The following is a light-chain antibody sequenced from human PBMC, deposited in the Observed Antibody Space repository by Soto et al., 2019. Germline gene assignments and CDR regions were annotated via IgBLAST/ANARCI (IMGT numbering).Light chain of an antibody. V-gene: IGKV3-15*01. CDR1: QSVGTY. J-gene: IGKJ1*01. CDR2: GAS. CDR3: QQYYDWPRT. Sequence: EIVMTQSPATLSVSPGERATLSCRASQSVGTYLAWYQQKPGQAPRILIYGASTRAAGISPRFSGGGSGREVTLTISSLESEDFAVDHCQQYYDWPRTFGQGTKVGIK.